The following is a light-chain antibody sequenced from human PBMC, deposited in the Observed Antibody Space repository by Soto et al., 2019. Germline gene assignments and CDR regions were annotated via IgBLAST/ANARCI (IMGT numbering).Light chain of an antibody. CDR1: QSVLFTSNNKDF. V-gene: IGKV4-1*01. CDR2: WAS. Sequence: DIVMTQSPDSLAVSLGERATITCKSSQSVLFTSNNKDFLAWYQQRPGQSPKLILFWASTRASGVPDRFSGSGSATDFTLTIDSLQAEDADVYYCHQFYSSPPTFGQGTNVDIK. J-gene: IGKJ1*01. CDR3: HQFYSSPPT.